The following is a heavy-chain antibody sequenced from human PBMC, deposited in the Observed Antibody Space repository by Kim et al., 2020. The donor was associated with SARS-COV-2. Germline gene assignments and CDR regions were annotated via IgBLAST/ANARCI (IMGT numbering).Heavy chain of an antibody. V-gene: IGHV4-34*01. D-gene: IGHD3-10*01. Sequence: SETLSLTCAVYGGSFSGYYWSWIRQPPGKWLEWIGEINHSGRTNYNPSLKSRVTISVDTSKNQFSPKLTSLTAADAALYFCARRLSNTSGWGSHYCDLWG. CDR3: ARRLSNTSGWGSHYCDL. CDR1: GGSFSGYY. J-gene: IGHJ2*01. CDR2: INHSGRT.